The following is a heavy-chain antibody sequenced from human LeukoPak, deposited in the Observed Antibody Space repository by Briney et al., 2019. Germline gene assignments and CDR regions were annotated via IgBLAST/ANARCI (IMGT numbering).Heavy chain of an antibody. CDR3: ARELISSRAAFDT. CDR1: GGSIRSGNYY. J-gene: IGHJ3*02. V-gene: IGHV4-39*07. D-gene: IGHD3-16*01. Sequence: SETLSLTCTVSGGSIRSGNYYWGWVRQPPGQGLEWIGEVGHSGTTNYNPSLKSRVTISVDTSKNQFSLKLTSVTAADTAVYYCARELISSRAAFDTWGQGTVVTVSS. CDR2: VGHSGTT.